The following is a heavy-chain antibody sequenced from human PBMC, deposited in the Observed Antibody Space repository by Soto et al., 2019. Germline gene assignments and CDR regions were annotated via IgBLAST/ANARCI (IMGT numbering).Heavy chain of an antibody. CDR1: GFSFSRNC. Sequence: GGSLSLSCAASGFSFSRNCMHWFRQAPGKGLVWVSRINSDGSTITYADSVKGRFTISRDNAKNTLYLQMNSLRADDTGVYYCAGDPLPEYWGQGTLVTVSS. CDR2: INSDGSTI. V-gene: IGHV3-74*01. CDR3: AGDPLPEY. D-gene: IGHD2-2*01. J-gene: IGHJ4*02.